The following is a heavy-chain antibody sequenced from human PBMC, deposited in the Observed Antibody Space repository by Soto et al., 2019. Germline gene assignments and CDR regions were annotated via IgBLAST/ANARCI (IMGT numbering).Heavy chain of an antibody. CDR3: VRENVLFVFDS. CDR1: GGSISNSY. V-gene: IGHV4-59*01. J-gene: IGHJ4*02. CDR2: IYYTAST. Sequence: PSETLSLTCTVSGGSISNSYWSWIRQPPGKGLEWIGFIYYTASTTYNPSLKSRGDISVDTSKNQIALRLSSVTAADTAVYYCVRENVLFVFDSWGQGTLVTVSS. D-gene: IGHD3-10*02.